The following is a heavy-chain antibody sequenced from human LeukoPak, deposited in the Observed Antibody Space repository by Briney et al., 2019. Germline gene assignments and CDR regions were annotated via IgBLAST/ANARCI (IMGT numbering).Heavy chain of an antibody. Sequence: KASETLSITCAVYGGSFSGYYWSWIRQPPGKGLEWIGEINHSGSTNYNPSLKSRVTISVDASKNQFSLKLSSVTAADTAVYYCARGRPGDYTPPETDFDYWGQGTLVTVSS. D-gene: IGHD4-17*01. V-gene: IGHV4-34*01. CDR3: ARGRPGDYTPPETDFDY. J-gene: IGHJ4*02. CDR1: GGSFSGYY. CDR2: INHSGST.